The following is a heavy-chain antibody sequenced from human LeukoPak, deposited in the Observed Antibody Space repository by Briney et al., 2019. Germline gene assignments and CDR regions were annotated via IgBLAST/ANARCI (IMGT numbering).Heavy chain of an antibody. V-gene: IGHV3-7*01. CDR1: GFTFSSYW. CDR2: INQDGNEK. CDR3: ALSMVRGPFSFYYYGVDV. Sequence: GGSLRLSCAASGFTFSSYWMSWFRQAPGTGLEWVANINQDGNEKYSVDSVKGRFTVSRDNAKNSLYLEMNSLRADDTGVYYCALSMVRGPFSFYYYGVDVWGPGTAVTVSS. D-gene: IGHD3-10*01. J-gene: IGHJ6*02.